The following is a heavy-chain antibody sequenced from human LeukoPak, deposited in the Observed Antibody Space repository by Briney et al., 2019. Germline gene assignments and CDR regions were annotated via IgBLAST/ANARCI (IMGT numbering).Heavy chain of an antibody. CDR3: ARDRMGLYSSSWYFDY. CDR1: GDSVSSNSAA. V-gene: IGHV6-1*01. Sequence: SQTLSLTCAISGDSVSSNSAAWNWLRQSPSRGLEWLGRTYYRSKWYNDYAVSVKSRITINPDTSKNQFSLQLNSVTPEDTAVYYCARDRMGLYSSSWYFDYWGQGTLVTVSS. D-gene: IGHD6-6*01. J-gene: IGHJ4*02. CDR2: TYYRSKWYN.